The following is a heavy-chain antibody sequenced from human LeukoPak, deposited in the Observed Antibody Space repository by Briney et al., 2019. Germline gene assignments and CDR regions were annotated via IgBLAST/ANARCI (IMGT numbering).Heavy chain of an antibody. J-gene: IGHJ4*02. CDR1: GFTVSSNY. D-gene: IGHD3-3*01. V-gene: IGHV3-66*02. CDR2: IYSGGST. Sequence: GGSLRLSCAASGFTVSSNYMSWDRQAPGKGLEWVSVIYSGGSTYYADSVKGRFTISRDNSKNTLYLQMNSLRAEDTAVYYCARDGDFWSGYYKFDYWGQGTLVTVSS. CDR3: ARDGDFWSGYYKFDY.